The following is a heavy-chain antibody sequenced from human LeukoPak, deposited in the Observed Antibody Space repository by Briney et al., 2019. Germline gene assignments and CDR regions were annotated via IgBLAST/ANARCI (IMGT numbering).Heavy chain of an antibody. CDR2: ISWNSGSI. D-gene: IGHD1-1*01. J-gene: IGHJ4*02. Sequence: PGRSLRLSCAASGFTFDDYAMHWLRQAPGKGLEWVSGISWNSGSIGYADSVKGRFTISRDNAKNSLYLQMNSLRAEDTAVYYCARTTPVLDYWGQGTLVTVSS. CDR1: GFTFDDYA. CDR3: ARTTPVLDY. V-gene: IGHV3-9*01.